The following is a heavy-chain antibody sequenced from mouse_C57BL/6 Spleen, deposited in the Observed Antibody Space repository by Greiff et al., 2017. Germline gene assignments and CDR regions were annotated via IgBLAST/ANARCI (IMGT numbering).Heavy chain of an antibody. CDR2: IDPSDSET. Sequence: VQLQQPGAELVRPGSSVKLSCKASGYTFTSYWMHWVKQRPIQGLEWIGNIDPSDSETHYNQKFKDKATLTVDKSSSTAYMQLSSLTSEDSAVYYCARFPRRYWYFDVWGKGTTVTVSS. CDR3: ARFPRRYWYFDV. CDR1: GYTFTSYW. J-gene: IGHJ1*03. V-gene: IGHV1-52*01.